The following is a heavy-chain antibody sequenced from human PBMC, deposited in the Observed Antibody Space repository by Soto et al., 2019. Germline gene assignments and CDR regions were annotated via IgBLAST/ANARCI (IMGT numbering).Heavy chain of an antibody. D-gene: IGHD6-6*01. Sequence: QVQLQESGPGLVKPSQTLSLTCTVSGGSISSGDYYWGWIRQPPGKGLEWIGYIYYSGSTYYNPSLKTRVTISVDTSKNQFSLKLSSVTAADTAVYYCASSSSGWSFTLQYYYGMDVWGQGTTVTVSS. CDR2: IYYSGST. CDR3: ASSSSGWSFTLQYYYGMDV. J-gene: IGHJ6*02. CDR1: GGSISSGDYY. V-gene: IGHV4-30-4*01.